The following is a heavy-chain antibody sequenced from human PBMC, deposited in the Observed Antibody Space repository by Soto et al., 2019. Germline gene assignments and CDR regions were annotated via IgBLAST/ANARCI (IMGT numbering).Heavy chain of an antibody. Sequence: QVQLVQSGAEVKKPGASVKVSCKASGYTFTSYGISWVRQAPGQGLEWMGWISAYNGNTNYAQKLQGRVTLTTDTSARTAYMALRSLRSDDTAVYYCARAPGITIFGVHFDYWGQGTLVTVSS. CDR3: ARAPGITIFGVHFDY. CDR2: ISAYNGNT. D-gene: IGHD3-3*01. CDR1: GYTFTSYG. J-gene: IGHJ4*02. V-gene: IGHV1-18*01.